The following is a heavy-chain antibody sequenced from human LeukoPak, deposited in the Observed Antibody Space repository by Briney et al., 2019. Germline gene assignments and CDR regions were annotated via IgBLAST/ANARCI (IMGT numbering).Heavy chain of an antibody. CDR1: GGSISTYY. CDR2: LSSSGTT. J-gene: IGHJ4*02. CDR3: AREVSGSDYYRAYDY. D-gene: IGHD3-3*01. V-gene: IGHV4-4*07. Sequence: PSETLSLTCTVSGGSISTYYWSWIRQPAGKGLEWIGRLSSSGTTNYNTSLKSRVTMSVDTSTNQLSLNLTSVTAADRAVYYFAREVSGSDYYRAYDYWGQGTLVTVSS.